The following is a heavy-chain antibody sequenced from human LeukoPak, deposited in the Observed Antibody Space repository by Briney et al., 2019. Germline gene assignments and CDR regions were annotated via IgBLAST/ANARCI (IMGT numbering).Heavy chain of an antibody. CDR3: AMRQPDYGRILNDAFDI. Sequence: GGSLRLSCAASGFTFDDYAMHWVRQAPGKGLEWVSGISWNSGSIGYADSVKGRFTISRDNAKNSLYLQMNSLRAEDTALYYCAMRQPDYGRILNDAFDIWGQGTMVTVSS. CDR2: ISWNSGSI. D-gene: IGHD4-17*01. CDR1: GFTFDDYA. V-gene: IGHV3-9*01. J-gene: IGHJ3*02.